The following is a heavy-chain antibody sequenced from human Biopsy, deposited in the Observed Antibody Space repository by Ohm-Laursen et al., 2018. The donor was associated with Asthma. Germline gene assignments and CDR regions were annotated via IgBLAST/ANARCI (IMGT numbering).Heavy chain of an antibody. Sequence: SLRLSCAASGFTFSSYAMHWVRQAPGKGLEWVAVISHDGQTQHYAESVKGRFALSRDNSQNTLYLQMISLRTDDTAVYYCAKRRGYSDDFDYWGHGTLVTVSS. CDR3: AKRRGYSDDFDY. CDR1: GFTFSSYA. V-gene: IGHV3-30*09. D-gene: IGHD4-17*01. CDR2: ISHDGQTQ. J-gene: IGHJ4*01.